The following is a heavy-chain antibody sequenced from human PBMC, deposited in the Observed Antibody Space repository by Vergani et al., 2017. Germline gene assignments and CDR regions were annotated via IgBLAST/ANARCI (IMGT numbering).Heavy chain of an antibody. CDR2: INSNSGNP. CDR3: VRTRSGSXTGGSCYSGWFDP. J-gene: IGHJ5*02. D-gene: IGHD2-15*01. CDR1: GYTFTNYA. Sequence: QVQLVQSGSEVKKPGASVKVSCRASGYTFTNYALNWVRQAPGQGLVWMGWINSNSGNPTYAQGFKGRFVFSLDSSVSTSYLQINSLQPEDTAVYYCVRTRSGSXTGGSCYSGWFDPWGQGTLVTVSS. V-gene: IGHV7-4-1*02.